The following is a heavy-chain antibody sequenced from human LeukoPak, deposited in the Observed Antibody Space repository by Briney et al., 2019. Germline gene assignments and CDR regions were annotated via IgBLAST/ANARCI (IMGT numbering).Heavy chain of an antibody. CDR3: ARGGAAAIPPNVNWFDP. Sequence: PSETLSLTCTVSGYSISSGYYWGWIRQPPGKGLEWIGSIYYSGSTYYNPSLKSRVTISVDTSKNQLSLKLSSVTAADTAVYYCARGGAAAIPPNVNWFDPWGQGTLVTVSS. V-gene: IGHV4-38-2*02. D-gene: IGHD2-2*02. CDR1: GYSISSGYY. CDR2: IYYSGST. J-gene: IGHJ5*02.